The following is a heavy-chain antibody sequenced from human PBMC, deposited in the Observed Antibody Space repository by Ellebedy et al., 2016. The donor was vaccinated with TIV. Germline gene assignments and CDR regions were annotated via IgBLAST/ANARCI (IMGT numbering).Heavy chain of an antibody. J-gene: IGHJ6*02. CDR3: ATSRRYCSGGSCYHDLWYYYYGLDV. D-gene: IGHD2-15*01. CDR2: ISYDGSNK. Sequence: GESLKISXAASGFTFSSYGMHWVRQAPGKGLEWVAVISYDGSNKYYADSVKGRFTISRDNSKNTLYLQMNSLRAEDTAVYYCATSRRYCSGGSCYHDLWYYYYGLDVWGQGTTVTVSS. V-gene: IGHV3-30*03. CDR1: GFTFSSYG.